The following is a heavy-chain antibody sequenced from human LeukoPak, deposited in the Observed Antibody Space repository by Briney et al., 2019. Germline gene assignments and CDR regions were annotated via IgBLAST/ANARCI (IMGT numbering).Heavy chain of an antibody. CDR3: ARGVIGYCSSTSCYERDYYYGMDV. J-gene: IGHJ6*02. D-gene: IGHD2-2*01. Sequence: GGSLRLSCAASGFTFSSYGMHWVRQAPGKGLEWVAVIWYDGSNKYYADSVKGRSTISRDNSKNTLYLQMNSLRAEDTAVYYCARGVIGYCSSTSCYERDYYYGMDVWGQGTTVTVSS. V-gene: IGHV3-33*01. CDR1: GFTFSSYG. CDR2: IWYDGSNK.